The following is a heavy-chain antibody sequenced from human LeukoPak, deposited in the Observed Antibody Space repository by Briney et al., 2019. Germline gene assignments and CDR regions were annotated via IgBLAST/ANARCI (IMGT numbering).Heavy chain of an antibody. V-gene: IGHV3-30-3*01. CDR1: GFTFSSYA. J-gene: IGHJ4*02. CDR3: TASFWSASKEGAY. CDR2: ISYDGSNK. D-gene: IGHD3-3*01. Sequence: QTGGSLRLSCAASGFTFSSYAMHWVRQAPGKGLEWVAVISYDGSNKYYADSVKGRFTISRDNSKNTLYLQMDSLRPDDTAVYYCTASFWSASKEGAYWGQGTLVTVSS.